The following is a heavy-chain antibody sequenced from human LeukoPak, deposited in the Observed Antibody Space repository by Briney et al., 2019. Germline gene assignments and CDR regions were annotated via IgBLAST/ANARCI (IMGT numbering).Heavy chain of an antibody. CDR1: GGTFSSYA. D-gene: IGHD6-19*01. CDR3: ARVKPGIAVAGTFDY. Sequence: SVKVSCKASGGTFSSYAISWVPQAPGQGLEWMGRIIPIFGTANYAQKFQGRVTITTDESTSTAYMELSSLRSEDTSVYYCARVKPGIAVAGTFDYWGQGTLVTVSS. J-gene: IGHJ4*02. V-gene: IGHV1-69*05. CDR2: IIPIFGTA.